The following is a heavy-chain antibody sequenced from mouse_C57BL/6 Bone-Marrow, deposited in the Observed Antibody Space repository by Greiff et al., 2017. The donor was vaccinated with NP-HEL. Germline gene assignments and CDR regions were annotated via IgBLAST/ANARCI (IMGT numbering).Heavy chain of an antibody. Sequence: VQLKQSGGGLVQPKGSLKLSCAASGFSFNTYAMNWVRQAPGKGLEWVARIRSKSNNYATYYADSVKDRFTISRDDSESMLYLQMNNLKTEDTAMYYCVRLGRYFDVWGTGTTVTVSS. CDR3: VRLGRYFDV. CDR1: GFSFNTYA. J-gene: IGHJ1*03. D-gene: IGHD4-1*01. V-gene: IGHV10-1*01. CDR2: IRSKSNNYAT.